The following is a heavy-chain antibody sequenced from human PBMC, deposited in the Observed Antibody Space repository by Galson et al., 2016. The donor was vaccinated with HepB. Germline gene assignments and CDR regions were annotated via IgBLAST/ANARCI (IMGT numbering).Heavy chain of an antibody. V-gene: IGHV1-69*06. J-gene: IGHJ6*02. D-gene: IGHD3-10*01. Sequence: SVKVSCKASGGSFSSYGVTWILQAPGQGLEWMGGIIPISGSPNFAPKFQGRVTITADTSTSTAYLEISSLRSEDTAVYYCAGQRVEARLNMVRGRLSVDYYYYALDVWGQGTPVTVSS. CDR3: AGQRVEARLNMVRGRLSVDYYYYALDV. CDR1: GGSFSSYG. CDR2: IIPISGSP.